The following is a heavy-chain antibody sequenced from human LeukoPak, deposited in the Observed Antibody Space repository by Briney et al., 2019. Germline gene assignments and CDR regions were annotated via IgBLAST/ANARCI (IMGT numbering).Heavy chain of an antibody. D-gene: IGHD3-9*01. Sequence: PSEILSLTCAVYGGSFSGYYWSWIRQPPGKGLEWIGEINHSGSTNYNPSLKSRVTISVDTSKNQFSLKLSSVTAADTAVYYCAIETYYDILTGPSGAFDIWGQGTMVTVSS. CDR1: GGSFSGYY. J-gene: IGHJ3*02. V-gene: IGHV4-34*01. CDR2: INHSGST. CDR3: AIETYYDILTGPSGAFDI.